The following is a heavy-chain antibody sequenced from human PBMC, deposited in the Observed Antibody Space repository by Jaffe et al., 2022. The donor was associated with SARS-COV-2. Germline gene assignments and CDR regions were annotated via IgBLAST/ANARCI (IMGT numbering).Heavy chain of an antibody. CDR1: GGSISSSSYY. J-gene: IGHJ6*02. Sequence: QLQLQESGPGLVKPSETLSLTCTVSGGSISSSSYYWGWIRQPPGKGLEWIGSIYYSGSTYYNPSLKSRVTISVDTSKNQFSLKLSSVTAADTAVYYCARQSMYSSGWQYYYYYGMDVWGQGTTVTVSS. CDR2: IYYSGST. CDR3: ARQSMYSSGWQYYYYYGMDV. V-gene: IGHV4-39*01. D-gene: IGHD6-19*01.